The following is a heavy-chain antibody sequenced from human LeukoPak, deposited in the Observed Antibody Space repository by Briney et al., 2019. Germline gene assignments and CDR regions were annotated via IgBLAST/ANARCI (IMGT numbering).Heavy chain of an antibody. V-gene: IGHV3-11*03. CDR1: GFSFRDYY. CDR3: ARHYYDSRYPTSGYYMDV. Sequence: GGSLRLSCEGSGFSFRDYYMSWIRQTPGKGLEWVSYISNSGTDTNYADSVKGRFTSSRDNAKNSLYLQMNSLRAEDTALYYCARHYYDSRYPTSGYYMDVWGKGTTVTVSS. J-gene: IGHJ6*03. D-gene: IGHD3-22*01. CDR2: ISNSGTDT.